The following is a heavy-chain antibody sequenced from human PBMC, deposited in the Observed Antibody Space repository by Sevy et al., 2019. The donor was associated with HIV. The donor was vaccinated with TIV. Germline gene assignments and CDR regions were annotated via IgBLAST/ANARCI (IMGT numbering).Heavy chain of an antibody. CDR3: ARDLEFYDYGDYGPAFMPDY. CDR1: GFTFSTYG. V-gene: IGHV3-33*01. J-gene: IGHJ4*02. Sequence: GGSLRLSCAASGFTFSTYGMHWVRQAPGKGLEWDAVIWFDGSNTNYADSVKGRFTISRDIAKNTLHLQMNSLRAEDTAVYYCARDLEFYDYGDYGPAFMPDYWGQGTLVTVSS. D-gene: IGHD4-17*01. CDR2: IWFDGSNT.